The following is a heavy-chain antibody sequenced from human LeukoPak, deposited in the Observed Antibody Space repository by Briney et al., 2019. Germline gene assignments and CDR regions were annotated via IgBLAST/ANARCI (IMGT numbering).Heavy chain of an antibody. Sequence: GASVKVSCKASGYTFTGYYMHWVRQAPGQGLEWMGWINPNSGGTNYAQKFQGRVTMTRDTSISTAYMELSRLRSDDTAVYYCATPYLLLWFGEPRDYYYMDVWGKGTTVTVSS. CDR1: GYTFTGYY. V-gene: IGHV1-2*02. CDR3: ATPYLLLWFGEPRDYYYMDV. D-gene: IGHD3-10*01. CDR2: INPNSGGT. J-gene: IGHJ6*03.